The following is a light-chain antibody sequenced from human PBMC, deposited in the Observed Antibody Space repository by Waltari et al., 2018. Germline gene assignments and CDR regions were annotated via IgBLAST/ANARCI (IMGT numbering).Light chain of an antibody. CDR2: DAS. J-gene: IGKJ3*01. CDR1: QDISNY. CDR3: QRYDNLPIFA. V-gene: IGKV1-33*01. Sequence: DIQMTQSPSSLSASVGDRVTITCQASQDISNYLNWYQQKPGKAPKLLIHDASSLETGVPSRCSGSQSGTHFTFTISSLQPEDVATYYCQRYDNLPIFAFGPGTKVNIK.